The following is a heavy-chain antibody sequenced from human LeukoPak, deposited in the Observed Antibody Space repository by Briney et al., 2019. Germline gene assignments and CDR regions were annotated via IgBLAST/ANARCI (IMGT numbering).Heavy chain of an antibody. J-gene: IGHJ4*02. CDR2: LSGSGGST. CDR3: AKVPRYNWNDAFDY. V-gene: IGHV3-23*01. Sequence: GGSLRLSCAASGFTFSSYAMSWVRQAPGKGPEWVSALSGSGGSTYYADSVKGRFTISRDNSKNTLYLQMNSLRAEDTAVYYCAKVPRYNWNDAFDYWGQGTLVTVSS. CDR1: GFTFSSYA. D-gene: IGHD1-20*01.